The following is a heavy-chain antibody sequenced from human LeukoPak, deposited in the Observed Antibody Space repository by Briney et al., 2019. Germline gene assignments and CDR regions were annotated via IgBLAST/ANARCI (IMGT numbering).Heavy chain of an antibody. D-gene: IGHD4-17*01. CDR2: ISAYNGNT. V-gene: IGHV1-18*01. Sequence: ASVKVSCKASGYTFTSYGVGWVRQAPGQGLECMGWISAYNGNTNYAQKLQGRVTMTRDTSTSTVYMELRSLRSDDTAVYYCARTKKVAYGDYENYFDYWGQGTLVTVSS. CDR1: GYTFTSYG. J-gene: IGHJ4*02. CDR3: ARTKKVAYGDYENYFDY.